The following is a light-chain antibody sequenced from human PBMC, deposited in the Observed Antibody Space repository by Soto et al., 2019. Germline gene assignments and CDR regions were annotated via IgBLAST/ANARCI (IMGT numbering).Light chain of an antibody. CDR3: SSYTSSSTPV. V-gene: IGLV2-14*03. CDR1: SSDVGGYNY. Sequence: HSVLTQPASVSGSPGQSITISCTGTSSDVGGYNYVSWFQHHPGKAPKLMIYDVSNRPSGVSYRFSGSKSGNTASLTISGLQAEDEADYYCSSYTSSSTPVFGGGTKLTVL. J-gene: IGLJ2*01. CDR2: DVS.